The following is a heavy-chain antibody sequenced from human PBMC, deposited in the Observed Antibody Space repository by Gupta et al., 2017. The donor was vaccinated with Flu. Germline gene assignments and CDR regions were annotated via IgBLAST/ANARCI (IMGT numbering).Heavy chain of an antibody. V-gene: IGHV2-5*01. D-gene: IGHD3-9*01. Sequence: VGWVRQPPGKACEWLALVYCSDDKRYSPSLQHRLTISKDTSKSQVVLTVTDMDPVDTATYYCVHTTKFYYFDFWGQGTLVTVSS. CDR3: VHTTKFYYFDF. J-gene: IGHJ4*02. CDR2: VYCSDDK.